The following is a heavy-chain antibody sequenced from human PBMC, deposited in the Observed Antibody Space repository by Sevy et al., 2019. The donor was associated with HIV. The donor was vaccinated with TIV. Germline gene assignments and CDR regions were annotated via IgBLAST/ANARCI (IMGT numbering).Heavy chain of an antibody. D-gene: IGHD4-4*01. CDR3: AGRTVTTNY. V-gene: IGHV4-38-2*01. J-gene: IGHJ4*02. CDR2: IYHSGST. CDR1: GYSISSGYY. Sequence: SETLSLTCAVSGYSISSGYYWGWIRQPPGKGLEWIGSIYHSGSTYYNPSLKSRVTISVDTSKNQFSLKLSSVTAADTAVYYCAGRTVTTNYWGQGTLVTVPS.